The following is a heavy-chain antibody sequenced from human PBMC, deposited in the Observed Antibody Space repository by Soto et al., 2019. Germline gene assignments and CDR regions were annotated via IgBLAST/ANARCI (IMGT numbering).Heavy chain of an antibody. J-gene: IGHJ4*02. CDR3: TTWLTAHFDY. D-gene: IGHD2-21*02. Sequence: WGSLRLSCAASGFTFSSYTLNWVRRAPGKGLEWVATSSDRRTGNTHYSGSVRGRFTLSRDYSRNILFLQMDSLRADDTALYYCTTWLTAHFDYWGRGTQVTVSS. V-gene: IGHV3-23*01. CDR1: GFTFSSYT. CDR2: SSDRRTGNT.